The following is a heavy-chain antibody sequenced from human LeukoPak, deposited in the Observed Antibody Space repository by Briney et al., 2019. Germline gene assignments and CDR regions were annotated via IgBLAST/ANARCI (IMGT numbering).Heavy chain of an antibody. CDR2: IRSKAYGGTT. D-gene: IGHD5-18*01. J-gene: IGHJ6*02. Sequence: PGRSLRLSCTASGFTFGDYAMSWFRQAPGKGLEWVGFIRSKAYGGTTEYAASVKGRFTISRDDSKSIAYLQMNSLKTEDTAVYYCTRAPGDVDTAMSSPTRYYYYYYGMDVWGQGTTVTVSS. CDR3: TRAPGDVDTAMSSPTRYYYYYYGMDV. V-gene: IGHV3-49*03. CDR1: GFTFGDYA.